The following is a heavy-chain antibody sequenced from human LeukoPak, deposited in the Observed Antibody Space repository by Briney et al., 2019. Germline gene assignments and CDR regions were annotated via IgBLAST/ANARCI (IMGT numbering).Heavy chain of an antibody. CDR2: SIPIFGTA. V-gene: IGHV1-69*01. J-gene: IGHJ5*02. Sequence: SVKVSCKASGGTFSSYAISWVRQAPGQGLEWMGGSIPIFGTANYAQKFQGRVTITADESTSTAYMELSSLRSEDTAVYYCARVRFEYRPGYSVPRGWFDPWGQGTLVTVSS. CDR3: ARVRFEYRPGYSVPRGWFDP. CDR1: GGTFSSYA. D-gene: IGHD5-18*01.